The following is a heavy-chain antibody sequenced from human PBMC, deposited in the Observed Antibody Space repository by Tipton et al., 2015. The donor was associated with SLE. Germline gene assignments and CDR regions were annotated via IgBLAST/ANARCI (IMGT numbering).Heavy chain of an antibody. CDR3: ARGIVVVLPAGPYFDL. CDR1: GGSISSYY. D-gene: IGHD2-21*01. CDR2: IYYSGST. V-gene: IGHV4-59*08. Sequence: TLSLTCTVSGGSISSYYWSWIRQPPGKGLEWIGYIYYSGSTNYNPSLKSRVTISVDTSKNQFSLKLSSVTAADTAVYYCARGIVVVLPAGPYFDLWGRGTLVTVSS. J-gene: IGHJ2*01.